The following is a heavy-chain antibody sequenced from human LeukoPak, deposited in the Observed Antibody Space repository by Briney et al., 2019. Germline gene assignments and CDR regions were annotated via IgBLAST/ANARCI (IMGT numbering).Heavy chain of an antibody. D-gene: IGHD5-18*01. CDR1: GFTFNSYS. CDR2: ISGSNSYI. Sequence: GGSLRLSCAASGFTFNSYSMNWVRQAPGKGLEWVSSISGSNSYIYYADSMKGRFTISRDNAKNSLYLQMNSLRSEDTAVYYCARASPLGQLPGSFDYWGQGTLVTVSS. CDR3: ARASPLGQLPGSFDY. J-gene: IGHJ4*02. V-gene: IGHV3-21*04.